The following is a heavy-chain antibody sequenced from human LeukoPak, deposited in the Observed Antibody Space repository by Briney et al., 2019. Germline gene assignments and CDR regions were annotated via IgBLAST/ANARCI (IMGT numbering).Heavy chain of an antibody. CDR1: GYTFTGYY. Sequence: ASVKVSCKPSGYTFTGYYMHWVRQAPGQGLEWMGIINPRGGSTSYTQKFQGRVTMTRDTSTSTVYMELSSLRSEDTAVYYCARDLREHGVFDIWGQGTMVTVSS. CDR2: INPRGGST. CDR3: ARDLREHGVFDI. V-gene: IGHV1-46*01. D-gene: IGHD1-26*01. J-gene: IGHJ3*02.